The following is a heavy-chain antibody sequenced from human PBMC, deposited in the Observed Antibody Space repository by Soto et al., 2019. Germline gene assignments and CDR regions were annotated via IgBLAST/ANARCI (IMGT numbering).Heavy chain of an antibody. CDR3: ARDPRWASVAYVN. Sequence: ALLVESGVGSVQPGGSLRLSCAASGFTFSSYSMNWVREARGKGLEWVSYIDPSGSTIQYADSVKGRFTVSRDNAKNSLSLHMNDLRDEDTAVYYCARDPRWASVAYVNWGQGTLVTVSS. V-gene: IGHV3-48*02. D-gene: IGHD3-10*02. CDR1: GFTFSSYS. CDR2: IDPSGSTI. J-gene: IGHJ4*02.